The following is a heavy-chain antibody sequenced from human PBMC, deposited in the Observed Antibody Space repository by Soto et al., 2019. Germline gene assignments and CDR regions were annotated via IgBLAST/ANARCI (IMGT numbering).Heavy chain of an antibody. CDR3: ARRRNYYGSGSYYNVPDPGCYYYGMDV. Sequence: SVKVSCKASGGTFSSYAISWVRQAPGQGLEWMGGIIPIFGTANYAQKFQGRVTITADESTSTAYMELSSLRSEDTAVYYCARRRNYYGSGSYYNVPDPGCYYYGMDVWGQGTTVTVSS. CDR1: GGTFSSYA. D-gene: IGHD3-10*01. V-gene: IGHV1-69*13. CDR2: IIPIFGTA. J-gene: IGHJ6*02.